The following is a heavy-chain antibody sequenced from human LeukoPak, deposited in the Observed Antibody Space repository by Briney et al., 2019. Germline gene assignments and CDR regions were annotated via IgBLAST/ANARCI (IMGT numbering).Heavy chain of an antibody. J-gene: IGHJ4*02. CDR1: GYTFTGYY. Sequence: ASVKVSCKASGYTFTGYYIHWVRQAPGQGLEWMGRINPNSGGTNYAQKFQGRVTMTRDTSISTAYMELSRLRSDDTAVYYCARDVGYCSSTSCREAGAFDYWGQGTLVTVSS. V-gene: IGHV1-2*06. CDR3: ARDVGYCSSTSCREAGAFDY. CDR2: INPNSGGT. D-gene: IGHD2-2*01.